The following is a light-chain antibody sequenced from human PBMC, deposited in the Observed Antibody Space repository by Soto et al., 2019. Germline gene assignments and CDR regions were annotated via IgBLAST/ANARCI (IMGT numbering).Light chain of an antibody. CDR3: SSYASSSSYA. CDR2: EVR. Sequence: QSVLTQPASVSGSPGQSITISRTGTSSDVGGYNHVSWYQQHPGKAPKLIIFEVRNRPSGVSDRFSASKSGNTASLTISGLQTEDEAVYYCSSYASSSSYAFGTGTKVTVL. CDR1: SSDVGGYNH. V-gene: IGLV2-14*01. J-gene: IGLJ1*01.